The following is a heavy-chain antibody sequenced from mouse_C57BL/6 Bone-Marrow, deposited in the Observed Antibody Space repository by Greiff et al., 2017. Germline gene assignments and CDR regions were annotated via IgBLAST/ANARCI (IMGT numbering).Heavy chain of an antibody. D-gene: IGHD2-4*01. J-gene: IGHJ3*01. Sequence: EVQGVESGPVLVKPGASVKMSCKASGYTFTDYYMNWVKQSHGKSLEWIGVINPYNGGTSYNQKFKGKATLTVDKSSSTAYMELNSLTSEDSAVYYCAIWAYDYYWFAYWGQGTLVTVSA. V-gene: IGHV1-19*01. CDR1: GYTFTDYY. CDR3: AIWAYDYYWFAY. CDR2: INPYNGGT.